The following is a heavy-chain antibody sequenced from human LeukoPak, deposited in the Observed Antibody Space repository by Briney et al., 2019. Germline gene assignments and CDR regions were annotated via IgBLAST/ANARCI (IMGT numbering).Heavy chain of an antibody. CDR3: ARGQWLSRVNNWFDP. J-gene: IGHJ5*02. V-gene: IGHV1-69*01. D-gene: IGHD6-19*01. CDR1: GGTFSSYA. CDR2: IIPIFGTA. Sequence: GASVKVSCKASGGTFSSYAISWVRHAPGQGLEWMGGIIPIFGTANYAQKFQGRVTITADESTSTAYMELSSLRSEDTAVYYCARGQWLSRVNNWFDPWGQGTLVTVSS.